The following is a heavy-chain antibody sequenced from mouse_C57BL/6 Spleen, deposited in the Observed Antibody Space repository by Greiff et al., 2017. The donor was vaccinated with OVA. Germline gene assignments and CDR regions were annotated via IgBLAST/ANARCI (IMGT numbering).Heavy chain of an antibody. V-gene: IGHV1-26*01. D-gene: IGHD1-2*01. J-gene: IGHJ4*01. CDR2: INPNNGGT. Sequence: EVQLQQSGPELVKPGASVKISCKASGYTFTDYYMNWVKQSHGKSLEWIGDINPNNGGTSYNQKFKGKATLTVDKSSSTAYMELRSLTSEDSAVYYCARGGYDGPAMDYWGQGTSVTVSS. CDR3: ARGGYDGPAMDY. CDR1: GYTFTDYY.